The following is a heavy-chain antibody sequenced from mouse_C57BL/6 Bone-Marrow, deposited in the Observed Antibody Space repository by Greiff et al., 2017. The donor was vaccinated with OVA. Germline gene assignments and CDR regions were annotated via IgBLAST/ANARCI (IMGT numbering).Heavy chain of an antibody. CDR3: ARSGSSFDY. CDR2: IYPSDSET. Sequence: VQLQQPGAELVRPGSSVKLSCKASGYTFTSYWMDWVKQRPGQGLEWIGNIYPSDSETHYNQKFKDKATLTVDKSSSTAYMQLSSLTSEDSAVYYWARSGSSFDYGGQGTTLTVSS. D-gene: IGHD1-1*01. CDR1: GYTFTSYW. V-gene: IGHV1-61*01. J-gene: IGHJ2*01.